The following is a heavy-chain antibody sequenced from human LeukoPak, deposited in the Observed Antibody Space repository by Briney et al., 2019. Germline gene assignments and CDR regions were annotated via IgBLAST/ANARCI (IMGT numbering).Heavy chain of an antibody. D-gene: IGHD6-13*01. CDR1: GGSMSGYY. CDR3: AREGPGYSSQAGAFDI. V-gene: IGHV4-59*01. CDR2: IFYSGST. Sequence: SETLSLTCTVSGGSMSGYYWNWIRQPPGKGLESIGYIFYSGSTNYNPSLKSRVTLSVDTSKNQFSLKLSSVTAADTAMYYCAREGPGYSSQAGAFDIWGQGTMVTVSS. J-gene: IGHJ3*02.